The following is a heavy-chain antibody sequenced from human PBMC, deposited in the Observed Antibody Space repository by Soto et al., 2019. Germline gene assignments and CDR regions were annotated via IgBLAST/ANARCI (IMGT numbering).Heavy chain of an antibody. CDR1: GFTFSESF. V-gene: IGHV3-11*06. CDR2: ISTTSTFT. CDR3: ARGAVSRQHFYYGFDV. D-gene: IGHD4-17*01. J-gene: IGHJ6*02. Sequence: PGGSLRLSCAASGFTFSESFMSWIRQAPGKGLEWVSSISTTSTFTDYAASLKGRVTVSRGNSRNALFLQLDSLRDEDTAVYFCARGAVSRQHFYYGFDVWGQGTTVTVSS.